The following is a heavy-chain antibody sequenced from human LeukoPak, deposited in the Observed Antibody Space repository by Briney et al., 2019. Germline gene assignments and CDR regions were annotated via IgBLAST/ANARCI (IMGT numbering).Heavy chain of an antibody. CDR3: ARDRWELPYYFDY. J-gene: IGHJ4*02. CDR1: GYTFTSYY. Sequence: ASVKVSCKASGYTFTSYYIHWVRQAPGQGLEWMGILNSSGGSTTYAQKFQGRITMTRDASTSTVYMELRNLRSEDTAVYYCARDRWELPYYFDYWGQGTLVTVSS. CDR2: LNSSGGST. D-gene: IGHD1-26*01. V-gene: IGHV1-46*01.